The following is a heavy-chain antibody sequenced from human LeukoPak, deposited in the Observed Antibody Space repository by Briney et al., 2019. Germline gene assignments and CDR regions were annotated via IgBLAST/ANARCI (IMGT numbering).Heavy chain of an antibody. CDR2: IYSGGST. V-gene: IGHV3-53*01. CDR1: GFTVSSNY. CDR3: ARGPWGDWAFDI. D-gene: IGHD3-16*01. Sequence: TGGSLRLSCAASGFTVSSNYMSWVRQAPGKGLEWVSVIYSGGSTYCADSVKGRFTISRDNSKNTLYLQMNSLRAEDTAVYYCARGPWGDWAFDIWGQGTMVTVSS. J-gene: IGHJ3*02.